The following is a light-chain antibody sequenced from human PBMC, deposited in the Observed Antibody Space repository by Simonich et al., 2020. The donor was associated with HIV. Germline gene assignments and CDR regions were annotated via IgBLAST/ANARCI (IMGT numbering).Light chain of an antibody. J-gene: IGKJ2*01. CDR2: GAS. V-gene: IGKV3-15*01. Sequence: EIVMTQSPATLSVSPGERASLSCRASQSVSSNLAWYQQKPGQAPRLLIYGASTRATGIPARFSGSGSGTEFTLTISSMQSEDFAVYYCQHYNNWPPYTFAQGTKLEIK. CDR3: QHYNNWPPYT. CDR1: QSVSSN.